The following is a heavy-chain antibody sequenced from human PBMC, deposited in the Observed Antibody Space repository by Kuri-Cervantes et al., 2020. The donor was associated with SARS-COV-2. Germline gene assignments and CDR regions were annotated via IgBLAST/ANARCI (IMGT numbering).Heavy chain of an antibody. CDR3: TSVHEMGVVFD. CDR1: NASISSYY. D-gene: IGHD3-16*01. Sequence: GSLRLSCTVSNASISSYYWSWIRQPPGKGLEWIGYISHSRGTNYNPSLKSRVTISRDTSKNQFSLKLTSVSAADTAVYYCTSVHEMGVVFDWGQGTLVTVSS. V-gene: IGHV4-59*01. J-gene: IGHJ4*02. CDR2: ISHSRGT.